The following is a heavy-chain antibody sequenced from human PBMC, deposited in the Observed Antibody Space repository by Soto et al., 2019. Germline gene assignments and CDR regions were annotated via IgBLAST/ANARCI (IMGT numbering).Heavy chain of an antibody. CDR2: ISAYTDTP. V-gene: IGHV1-18*01. CDR1: GDTFTNFG. J-gene: IGHJ5*02. Sequence: GASVKVSCKASGDTFTNFGVTWVRRAPGQGLEWMGWISAYTDTPNYAQKFQGRVTMAIDTSTSTAYMDLGSPTSDDTAVYYCARVIADVEAWFDPWGKGTLVTVSS. CDR3: ARVIADVEAWFDP. D-gene: IGHD6-13*01.